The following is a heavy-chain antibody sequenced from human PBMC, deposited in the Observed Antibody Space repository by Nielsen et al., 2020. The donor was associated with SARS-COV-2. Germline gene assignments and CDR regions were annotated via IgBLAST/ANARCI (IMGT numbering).Heavy chain of an antibody. Sequence: SVKVSCKASGGTFKSYVISWVRQAPGQGLEWMGDIIPVLDTVNYAQKFQGTVTITADESTRTAYMELSSLRSDDTAVYYCARGRCSGGNCNSVTEYYYYGLDVWGQGTTVAVSS. CDR1: GGTFKSYV. D-gene: IGHD2-15*01. CDR3: ARGRCSGGNCNSVTEYYYYGLDV. CDR2: IIPVLDTV. J-gene: IGHJ6*02. V-gene: IGHV1-69*13.